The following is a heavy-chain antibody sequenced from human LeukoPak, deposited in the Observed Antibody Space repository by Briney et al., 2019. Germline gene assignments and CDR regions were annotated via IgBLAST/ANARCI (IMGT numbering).Heavy chain of an antibody. CDR2: INPSGGST. D-gene: IGHD2-15*01. V-gene: IGHV1-46*01. J-gene: IGHJ4*02. Sequence: GASVKVSCKASGYTFTSYYMHWVRQAPGQGLEWMGIINPSGGSTSYAQKFQGRVTMTRDMSTSTVYMELSSLRSEDTAVYYCAAGIDCSGGSCCTGVLYDYWGQGTLVTVSS. CDR1: GYTFTSYY. CDR3: AAGIDCSGGSCCTGVLYDY.